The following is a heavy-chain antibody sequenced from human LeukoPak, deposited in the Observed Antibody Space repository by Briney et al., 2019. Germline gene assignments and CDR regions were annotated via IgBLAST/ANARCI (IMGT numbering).Heavy chain of an antibody. V-gene: IGHV1-8*01. Sequence: ASVKVSCKASGYTFINYDINWVRQAPGQGLEWMGWMNPNNGRTVYAQKFQGRVTMTRNSSISAAYMELNTLTSDDTAVYYCARGSWITGTTSYYYHMDVWGKGTTVTVSS. CDR1: GYTFINYD. CDR3: ARGSWITGTTSYYYHMDV. CDR2: MNPNNGRT. D-gene: IGHD1-7*01. J-gene: IGHJ6*03.